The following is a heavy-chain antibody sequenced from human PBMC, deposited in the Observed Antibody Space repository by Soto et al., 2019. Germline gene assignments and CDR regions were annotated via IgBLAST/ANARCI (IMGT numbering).Heavy chain of an antibody. D-gene: IGHD3-3*01. V-gene: IGHV3-15*07. CDR2: VKSKADGGTA. CDR3: NSYPDFWGGHTPL. Sequence: EVQLVESGGGLVQPGGSLRLSCAASGFSITNTWMHWVRQAPGKGLELVGRVKSKADGGTADYAAPVKGRFTVSRDDSKNTQYLQMTSLKMEDTAVYYCNSYPDFWGGHTPLWGQGTLVTVSS. CDR1: GFSITNTW. J-gene: IGHJ4*02.